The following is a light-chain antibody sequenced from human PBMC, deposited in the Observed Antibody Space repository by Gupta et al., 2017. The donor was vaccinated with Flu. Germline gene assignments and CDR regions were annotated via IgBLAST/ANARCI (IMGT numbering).Light chain of an antibody. CDR1: QSIGNW. CDR3: LQDNNDSST. V-gene: IGKV1-5*03. J-gene: IGKJ1*01. Sequence: DIQLTQSPSTLSASVGDRVTITCRASQSIGNWLAWYQQKPGKAPKLLIYKASNLASGVPSRFSGGGSGTEFSLTISSLQPDDFATYHCLQDNNDSSTFGPGTMVEI. CDR2: KAS.